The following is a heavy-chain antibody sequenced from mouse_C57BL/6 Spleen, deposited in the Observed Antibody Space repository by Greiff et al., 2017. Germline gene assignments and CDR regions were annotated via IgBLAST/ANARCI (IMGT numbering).Heavy chain of an antibody. Sequence: EVKLVESGGGLVKPGGSLKLSCAASGFTFRDYGMHWVRQAPGTGLAWFAYISSGSSTIYYADTVKGRFTISRDNAKNTLFLQMTSLRSEDTAMYDWERPGSTRVTTGFAYWGQGTLVTVSA. CDR3: ERPGSTRVTTGFAY. CDR2: ISSGSSTI. V-gene: IGHV5-17*01. J-gene: IGHJ3*01. CDR1: GFTFRDYG. D-gene: IGHD2-2*01.